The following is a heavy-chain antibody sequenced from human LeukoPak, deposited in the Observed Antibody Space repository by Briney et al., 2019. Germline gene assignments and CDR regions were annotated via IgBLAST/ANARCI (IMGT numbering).Heavy chain of an antibody. Sequence: GRSLRLSCAASGFTLANNDMHWVRQAPGKGLEWEAVISLDATSEYYADSVKGRCTVSRDNSKNTLYLQMNSLRPEDTAVYYCARASYGSGNWGTIDYWGQGILVTVSS. J-gene: IGHJ4*02. CDR3: ARASYGSGNWGTIDY. CDR2: ISLDATSE. CDR1: GFTLANND. V-gene: IGHV3-30*03. D-gene: IGHD3-10*01.